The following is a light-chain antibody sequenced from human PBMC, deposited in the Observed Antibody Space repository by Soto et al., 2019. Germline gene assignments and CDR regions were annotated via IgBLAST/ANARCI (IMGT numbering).Light chain of an antibody. J-gene: IGKJ2*01. Sequence: DIQMTQSPSPLSASVGDRVTISCRASQNIRKFLNWYQQQPGQAPTLLFYGGSNLQSGVPSRFTGAGDETNFTLAITGLQPGDFATYYCQPTYRSPYTFGQGTKVEMK. CDR3: QPTYRSPYT. V-gene: IGKV1-39*01. CDR2: GGS. CDR1: QNIRKF.